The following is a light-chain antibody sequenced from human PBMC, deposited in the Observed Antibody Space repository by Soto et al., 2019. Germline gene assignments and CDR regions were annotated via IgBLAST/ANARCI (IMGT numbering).Light chain of an antibody. CDR3: QQYHNWPIT. Sequence: ELVMTQSPATLSVSPGERSTLSFRASQSVSSNLAWYQQKPGQAPRLLIYGASTRATGIPARFSGSGSGTEFTLTISSLQSEDFAVYYCQQYHNWPITFGQGTRLEI. J-gene: IGKJ5*01. V-gene: IGKV3-15*01. CDR2: GAS. CDR1: QSVSSN.